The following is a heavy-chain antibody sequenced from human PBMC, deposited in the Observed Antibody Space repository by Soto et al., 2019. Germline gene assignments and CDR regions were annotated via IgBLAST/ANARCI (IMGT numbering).Heavy chain of an antibody. Sequence: PGGSPRLSFSASGFTFSSYSMHWVRQAPGKGLEYVSAISRNGGSTYYADSVKGRFTISRDNSKNTLYLQMSSLRAEDTAVYYCVKDLPSSHNNWLDPWGQGTLVTVSS. V-gene: IGHV3-64D*08. CDR1: GFTFSSYS. CDR2: ISRNGGST. J-gene: IGHJ5*02. CDR3: VKDLPSSHNNWLDP. D-gene: IGHD6-13*01.